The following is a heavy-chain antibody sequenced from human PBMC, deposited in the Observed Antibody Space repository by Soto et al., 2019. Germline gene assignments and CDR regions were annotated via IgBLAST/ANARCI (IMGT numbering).Heavy chain of an antibody. D-gene: IGHD2-15*01. V-gene: IGHV3-23*01. CDR3: AKDGYCSGGSCYADAFDI. CDR2: ISGSGGST. J-gene: IGHJ3*02. CDR1: GFTFSSYA. Sequence: LRLSCAASGFTFSSYAMSWVRQAPGKGLEWVSAISGSGGSTYYADSVKGRFTISRDNSKNTLYLQMNSLRAEDTAVYYCAKDGYCSGGSCYADAFDIWGQGTMVTVSS.